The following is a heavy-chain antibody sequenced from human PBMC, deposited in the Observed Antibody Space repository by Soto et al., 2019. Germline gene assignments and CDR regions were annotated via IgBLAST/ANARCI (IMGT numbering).Heavy chain of an antibody. D-gene: IGHD2-2*01. CDR3: GKPAGYQLVSWFDP. CDR1: GFSFSTYA. CDR2: ISAGGGNT. J-gene: IGHJ5*02. Sequence: EVQLLESGGGLVQPGGSLRLSCAVSGFSFSTYAMSWVRQAPGKGLEWVSGISAGGGNTYYADSVRGRFTISRDNSKDTLYLKKTSLRAEAAAFYYGGKPAGYQLVSWFDPWGQGTLVTVSS. V-gene: IGHV3-23*01.